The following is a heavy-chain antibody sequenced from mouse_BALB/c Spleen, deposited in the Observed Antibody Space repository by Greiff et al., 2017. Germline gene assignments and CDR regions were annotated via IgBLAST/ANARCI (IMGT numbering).Heavy chain of an antibody. V-gene: IGHV1-5*01. Sequence: EVKLQQSGTVLARPGASVKMSCTASGYTFTSYWMHWVKQRPGQGLEWIGAIYPGNSDTNYNQKFKGKAKLTAVTSTSTAYMELSSLTNEDSAVYYGTREEVRSGRYFDDWGEGTTVTVSS. CDR1: GYTFTSYW. CDR3: TREEVRSGRYFDD. CDR2: IYPGNSDT. D-gene: IGHD3-2*02. J-gene: IGHJ1*01.